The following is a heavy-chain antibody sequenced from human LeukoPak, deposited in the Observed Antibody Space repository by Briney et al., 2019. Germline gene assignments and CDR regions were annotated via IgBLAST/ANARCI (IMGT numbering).Heavy chain of an antibody. Sequence: ASVNVSCKASVYTFTSYDISWVRPAPGQGREWMGWISTYNGNTNYAQKLQGRVTMTTDTITTTAYMELRSLRSDDTAVYYCARDHSGNWFDPWGQGTLVTVSS. V-gene: IGHV1-18*01. CDR3: ARDHSGNWFDP. CDR1: VYTFTSYD. CDR2: ISTYNGNT. D-gene: IGHD1-26*01. J-gene: IGHJ5*02.